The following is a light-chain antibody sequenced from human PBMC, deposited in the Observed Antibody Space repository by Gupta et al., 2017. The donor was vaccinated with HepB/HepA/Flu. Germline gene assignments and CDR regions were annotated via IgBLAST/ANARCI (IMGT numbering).Light chain of an antibody. Sequence: EIVMTQSPATLSVSPGERVTLSCRASHGIGSDFVGYQQKPGRAPTILICGASTRATGVPARFSGSGSGTDFTLTISGLQSEDLAVYYCQQHHNWPPITFGQGTRLEIK. CDR3: QQHHNWPPIT. J-gene: IGKJ5*01. CDR2: GAS. V-gene: IGKV3-15*01. CDR1: HGIGSD.